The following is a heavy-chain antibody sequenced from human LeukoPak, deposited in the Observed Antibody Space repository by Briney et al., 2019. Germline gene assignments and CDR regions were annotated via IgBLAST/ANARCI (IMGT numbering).Heavy chain of an antibody. CDR3: AREPFSSGWFDY. CDR2: ISGSDGRT. J-gene: IGHJ5*01. Sequence: PGGSLRLSCAASGFTFSSYAMSWVRQAPGKGLEWVSAISGSDGRTYYADSVKGRFTISRDNSRNTLYLQMKSLRAEDTAVYYCAREPFSSGWFDYWGQGTLVTVSS. CDR1: GFTFSSYA. V-gene: IGHV3-23*01. D-gene: IGHD6-19*01.